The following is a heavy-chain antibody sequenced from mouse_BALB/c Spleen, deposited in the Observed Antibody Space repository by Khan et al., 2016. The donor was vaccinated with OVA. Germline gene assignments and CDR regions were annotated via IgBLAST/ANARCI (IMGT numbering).Heavy chain of an antibody. CDR2: ISSYYGVT. Sequence: QVQLQQSGAELVRPGVSLKMSCKGSGYTFTDYAMHWVKQSHAKSLEWIGVISSYYGVTDYNQKFKGKATMTVDRSSSTAYLDLSRLTSEDSAIYYCASGGKFAYWGQGTLVTVS. CDR1: GYTFTDYA. J-gene: IGHJ3*01. CDR3: ASGGKFAY. V-gene: IGHV1S137*01. D-gene: IGHD1-1*02.